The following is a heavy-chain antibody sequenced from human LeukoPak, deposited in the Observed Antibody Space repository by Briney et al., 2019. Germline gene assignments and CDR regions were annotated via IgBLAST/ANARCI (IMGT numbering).Heavy chain of an antibody. D-gene: IGHD4-17*01. J-gene: IGHJ4*02. Sequence: GGSLRLSCAVSGLIFSHYSMHWVRQAPGKGLLWVSGINGDGSSASYGNSVKGRFTISRDNAKSTLFLQMNSLTVEDTAVYYCARAFHFGDFFDYWGQGALVTVSS. CDR1: GLIFSHYS. CDR2: INGDGSSA. V-gene: IGHV3-74*01. CDR3: ARAFHFGDFFDY.